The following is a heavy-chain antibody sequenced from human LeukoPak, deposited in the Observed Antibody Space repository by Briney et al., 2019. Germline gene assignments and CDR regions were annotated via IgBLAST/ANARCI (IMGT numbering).Heavy chain of an antibody. CDR1: GGSYLDYY. CDR2: INQCGRT. D-gene: IGHD3-22*01. Sequence: SETLSQTLPFYGGSYLDYYWSGIRQPPCRGVDWMGVINQCGRTNYNPPINSRVTISVVKSKNQFPVKLSSVTAADRAVYYCASLADYYDSSGYREDFDYGGQGTLVTVSS. CDR3: ASLADYYDSSGYREDFDY. J-gene: IGHJ4*02. V-gene: IGHV4-34*01.